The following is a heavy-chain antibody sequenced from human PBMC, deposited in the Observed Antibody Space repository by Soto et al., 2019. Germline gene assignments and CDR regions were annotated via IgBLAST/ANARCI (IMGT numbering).Heavy chain of an antibody. CDR3: ARDRLRLGELSLIGYFDY. V-gene: IGHV3-30-3*01. CDR2: ISYDGNNK. J-gene: IGHJ4*02. CDR1: GFTFSSYA. D-gene: IGHD3-16*02. Sequence: QVQLVESGGGVVQPGRSLRLSCAASGFTFSSYAMHWVRQAPGRGLEWVATISYDGNNKYYADSVKGRFTISRDNSKNPVYLQMNSLRAEDTAVFYCARDRLRLGELSLIGYFDYWGQGTLVTVSS.